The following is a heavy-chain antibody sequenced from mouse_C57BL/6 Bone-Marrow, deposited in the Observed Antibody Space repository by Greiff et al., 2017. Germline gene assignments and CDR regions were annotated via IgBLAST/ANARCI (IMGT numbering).Heavy chain of an antibody. CDR3: ARDHYYGSSPYARDY. CDR2: ISDGGSYT. D-gene: IGHD1-1*01. Sequence: EVKLVESGGGLVKPGGSLKLSCAASGFTFSSYAMSWVRQTPEKRLEWVATISDGGSYTYYPDNVKGRFTISRDNAKNNLYLQMSHLKSEDTAMYYCARDHYYGSSPYARDYWGQGTSVTVSS. CDR1: GFTFSSYA. J-gene: IGHJ4*01. V-gene: IGHV5-4*01.